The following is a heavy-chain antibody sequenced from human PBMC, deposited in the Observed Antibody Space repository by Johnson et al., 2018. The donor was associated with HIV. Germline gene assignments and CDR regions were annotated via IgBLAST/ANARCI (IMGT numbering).Heavy chain of an antibody. D-gene: IGHD2-15*01. J-gene: IGHJ3*02. CDR2: ISGSGGST. V-gene: IGHV3-23*04. Sequence: VQLVESGGGLVQPGGSLRLSCAASGFTFSSYAMSWVRQAPGKGLEWVSAISGSGGSTYYADSVKGRFTISRDNSKNTLYLQMNSLRAEDTAVYYCARDRAVAATSGAGAFDIWGQGTMVTV. CDR1: GFTFSSYA. CDR3: ARDRAVAATSGAGAFDI.